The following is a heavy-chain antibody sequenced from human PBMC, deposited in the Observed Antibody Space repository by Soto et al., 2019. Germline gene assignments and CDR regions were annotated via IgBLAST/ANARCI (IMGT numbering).Heavy chain of an antibody. D-gene: IGHD3-22*01. CDR2: INPSGGST. J-gene: IGHJ3*02. CDR3: ARDDTMIVVGNPLGFDI. Sequence: ASVKVSCKASGYTFTSYYMHWVRQAPGKGLEWMGIINPSGGSTSYAQKFQGIVTMTRDTSTSTVYMELSSLRSEDTAVYYCARDDTMIVVGNPLGFDIWGQGTMVTVSS. CDR1: GYTFTSYY. V-gene: IGHV1-46*01.